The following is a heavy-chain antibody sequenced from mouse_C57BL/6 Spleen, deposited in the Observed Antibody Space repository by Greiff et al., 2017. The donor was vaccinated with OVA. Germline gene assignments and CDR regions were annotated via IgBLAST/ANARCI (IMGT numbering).Heavy chain of an antibody. V-gene: IGHV5-16*01. CDR3: ARGPGMVTTRGYAMDY. D-gene: IGHD2-2*01. Sequence: EVQGVGSEGGLVQPGSSMKLSCTASGFTFSDYYMAWVRQVPEKGLEWVANINYDGSSTYYLDSLKSRFIISRDNAKNILYLQMSSLKSEDTATYYCARGPGMVTTRGYAMDYWGQGTSVTVSS. J-gene: IGHJ4*01. CDR1: GFTFSDYY. CDR2: INYDGSST.